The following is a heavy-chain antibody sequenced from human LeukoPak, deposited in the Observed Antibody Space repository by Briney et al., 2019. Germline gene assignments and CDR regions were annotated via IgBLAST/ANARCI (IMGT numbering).Heavy chain of an antibody. CDR3: ARDGAPYDFWSGYCFDY. D-gene: IGHD3-3*01. V-gene: IGHV3-30-3*01. CDR2: ISYDGSNK. Sequence: PGGSLRLSCAASGLTFSSYAMHWVRQAPGKGLEWVAVISYDGSNKYYADSVKGRFTISRDNSKNTPYLQMNSLRAEDMAVYYCARDGAPYDFWSGYCFDYWGQGTLVTVSS. J-gene: IGHJ4*02. CDR1: GLTFSSYA.